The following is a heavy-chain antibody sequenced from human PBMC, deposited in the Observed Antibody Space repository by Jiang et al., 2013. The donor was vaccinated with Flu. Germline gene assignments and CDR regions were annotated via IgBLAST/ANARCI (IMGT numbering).Heavy chain of an antibody. D-gene: IGHD2-21*01. CDR1: GFTFSSYA. CDR2: ISSSGDST. J-gene: IGHJ4*02. CDR3: VKKGVKTSIF. Sequence: QLLESGGGLVQPGGSLRLPCAASGFTFSSYAMSWVRQAPGKGLEWVSGISSSGDSTSYADSVKGRFSISRDNSKNSLYLEMNTLRAEDTAIYYCVKKGVKTSIFWGQGTLVTVSS. V-gene: IGHV3-23*01.